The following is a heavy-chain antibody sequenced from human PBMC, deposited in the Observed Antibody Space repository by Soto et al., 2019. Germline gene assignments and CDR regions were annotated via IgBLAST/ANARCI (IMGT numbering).Heavy chain of an antibody. CDR3: ARATAPARGITIFGVVITQPNWFDP. CDR2: IYYSGST. D-gene: IGHD3-3*01. J-gene: IGHJ5*02. V-gene: IGHV4-59*01. Sequence: SETLSLTCTVSGGSIRSYYWSWIRQPPGKGLEWIGYIYYSGSTNYNPSLKSRVTISVDTSKNQLSLKLSSVTAADTAVYYCARATAPARGITIFGVVITQPNWFDPWGQGTLVTVSS. CDR1: GGSIRSYY.